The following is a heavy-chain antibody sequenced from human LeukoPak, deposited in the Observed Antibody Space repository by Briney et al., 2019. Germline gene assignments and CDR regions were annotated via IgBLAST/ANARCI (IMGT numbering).Heavy chain of an antibody. CDR2: IYYSGST. D-gene: IGHD2-2*01. CDR3: ARSLRGYCSSTSCYESGFDP. Sequence: SETLSLTCTVSGGSISSSSYYWGWIRQPPGKGLEWIGSIYYSGSTYYNPSLKSRVTISVDTSKNQFSLKLSSVTAADTAVYYCARSLRGYCSSTSCYESGFDPWGQGTLVTVSS. J-gene: IGHJ5*02. CDR1: GGSISSSSYY. V-gene: IGHV4-39*01.